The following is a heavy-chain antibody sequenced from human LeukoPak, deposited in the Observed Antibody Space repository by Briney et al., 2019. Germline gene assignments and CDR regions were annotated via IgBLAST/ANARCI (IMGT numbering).Heavy chain of an antibody. CDR2: IKQSGNEK. D-gene: IGHD6-19*01. J-gene: IGHJ3*02. CDR3: ARSAYSSGWFGAFDI. V-gene: IGHV3-7*01. CDR1: GFTFSSYW. Sequence: GGSLRLSCAASGFTFSSYWMNWVRQAPGKGLEWVANIKQSGNEKYYVDSVKGRFTISRDNSKNTLYLQMNSLRAEDTAVYYCARSAYSSGWFGAFDIWGQGTMVTVSS.